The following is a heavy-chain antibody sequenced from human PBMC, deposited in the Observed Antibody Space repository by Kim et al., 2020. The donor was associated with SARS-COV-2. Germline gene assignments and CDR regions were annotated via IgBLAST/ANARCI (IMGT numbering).Heavy chain of an antibody. CDR2: ISGSSSTI. Sequence: GGSLRLSCAGSGFTFSNYSMNWVRQAPGKGLEWVSYISGSSSTIYYADSVKGRFITSRDNDQNSLYLQMNSLRDDDTAVYYCARDRGLYYLDTSGYFGGGDSWGQGLLVTVSS. D-gene: IGHD3-22*01. J-gene: IGHJ5*01. CDR3: ARDRGLYYLDTSGYFGGGDS. CDR1: GFTFSNYS. V-gene: IGHV3-48*02.